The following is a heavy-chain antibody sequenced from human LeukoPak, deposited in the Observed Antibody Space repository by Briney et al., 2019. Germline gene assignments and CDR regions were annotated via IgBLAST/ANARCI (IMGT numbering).Heavy chain of an antibody. CDR2: ISSSGSAI. V-gene: IGHV3-48*03. Sequence: GGSLRLSCAASGFTFSSYEMNWVRQAPGKGLEWVSYISSSGSAIYYADSVKGRFTISRDNAKSSLFLQMNSLRPEDTAVYYCAAGILGFDSGSWGQGTVTVSS. J-gene: IGHJ4*02. D-gene: IGHD2/OR15-2a*01. CDR3: AAGILGFDSGS. CDR1: GFTFSSYE.